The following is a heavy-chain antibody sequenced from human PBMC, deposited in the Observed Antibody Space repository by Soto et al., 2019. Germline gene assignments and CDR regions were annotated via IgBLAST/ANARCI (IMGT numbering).Heavy chain of an antibody. D-gene: IGHD5-18*01. CDR3: SAGGGYSSLFDY. J-gene: IGHJ4*02. CDR1: GFTFSSYA. Sequence: LRLSCAASGFTFSSYAMSWVLQAPGKGLEWVSAISGSGGSTYYADSVKGRFTISRDNSKNTLYLQMNSLRAEDTAVYYCSAGGGYSSLFDYWGQGTLVTVSS. V-gene: IGHV3-23*01. CDR2: ISGSGGST.